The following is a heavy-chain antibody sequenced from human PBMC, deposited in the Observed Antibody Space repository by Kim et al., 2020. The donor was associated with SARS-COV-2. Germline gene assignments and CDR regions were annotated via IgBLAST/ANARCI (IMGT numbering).Heavy chain of an antibody. D-gene: IGHD1-26*01. CDR1: GFTFSDHY. CDR3: ARGGPKSGSYYFDY. V-gene: IGHV3-72*01. J-gene: IGHJ4*02. Sequence: GGSLRLSCAASGFTFSDHYLDWVRQAPGKGLEWVGRTRNKANSYTTAYAASVKGRFTISRDDSKNSLYLQMNSLKTEDTAVYYCARGGPKSGSYYFDYWGQGTLVSVSS. CDR2: TRNKANSYTT.